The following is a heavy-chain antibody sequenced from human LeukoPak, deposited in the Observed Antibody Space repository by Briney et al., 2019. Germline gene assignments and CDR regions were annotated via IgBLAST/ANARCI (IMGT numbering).Heavy chain of an antibody. J-gene: IGHJ6*02. CDR3: ARDLTGYSSSWLTYYYYGMDV. CDR1: GFTFSDYY. CDR2: ISSSGSTI. Sequence: PGGSLRLSCAASGFTFSDYYMSWIRQAPGNGLEWVSYISSSGSTIYYADSVKGRFTISRDNAKNSLYLQMNSLRAKDTAVYYCARDLTGYSSSWLTYYYYGMDVWGQGTTVTVSS. D-gene: IGHD6-13*01. V-gene: IGHV3-11*01.